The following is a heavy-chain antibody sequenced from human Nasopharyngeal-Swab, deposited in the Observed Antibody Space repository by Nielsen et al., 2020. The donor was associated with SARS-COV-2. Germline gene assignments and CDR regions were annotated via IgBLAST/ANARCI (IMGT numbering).Heavy chain of an antibody. CDR1: GGSISSSSYY. CDR3: ARHATKYCSSTSCYEGYYFDY. D-gene: IGHD2-2*01. J-gene: IGHJ4*02. Sequence: GSLRLSCTVSGGSISSSSYYWGCILQPPGKGLEWIGSIYYSGSTYYNPSLKSRVTISVDTSKNQFSLKLSSVTAADTAVYYCARHATKYCSSTSCYEGYYFDYWGQGTLVTVSS. V-gene: IGHV4-39*01. CDR2: IYYSGST.